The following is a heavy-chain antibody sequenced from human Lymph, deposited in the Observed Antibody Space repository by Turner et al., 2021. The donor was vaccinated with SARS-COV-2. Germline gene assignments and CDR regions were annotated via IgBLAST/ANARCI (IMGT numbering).Heavy chain of an antibody. D-gene: IGHD1-26*01. Sequence: VQLVQSGAEVMKPAASVKVSCKAPGYTFTSYDFNCVRQATGQGLDWMGWMNPNSGNTGYAKRFQGRATMTTNTSLSTAYMAVSSVGSEDSAVYYGARGRYSGGVMDVWGQGTTVTVSS. CDR1: GYTFTSYD. J-gene: IGHJ6*02. V-gene: IGHV1-8*02. CDR2: MNPNSGNT. CDR3: ARGRYSGGVMDV.